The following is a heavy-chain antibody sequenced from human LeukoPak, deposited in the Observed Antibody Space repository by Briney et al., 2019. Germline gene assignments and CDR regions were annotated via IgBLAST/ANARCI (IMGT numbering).Heavy chain of an antibody. CDR1: GFTFSSYE. J-gene: IGHJ5*02. V-gene: IGHV3-48*03. CDR3: ARVVRIVVVPAAIFHNWFDP. D-gene: IGHD2-2*01. Sequence: GGSLRLSCAASGFTFSSYEMNWVRQAQGKGLEWVSYISSSGSTIYYADSVKGRFTISRDNAKNSLYLQMNSLRAEDTAVYYCARVVRIVVVPAAIFHNWFDPWGQGTLVTVSS. CDR2: ISSSGSTI.